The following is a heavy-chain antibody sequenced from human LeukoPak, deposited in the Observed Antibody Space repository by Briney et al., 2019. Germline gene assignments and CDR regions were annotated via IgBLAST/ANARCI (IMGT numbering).Heavy chain of an antibody. Sequence: SETLSLTCTVSGGSISSSSYYWGWIRQPPGKGLEWIGSIYYSGSTYYNPSLKSRVTISVDTSKNQFSLKLSSVTAADTAVYYCARVSTGYSSGWSTGDYWGQGTLVTVSS. CDR1: GGSISSSSYY. CDR3: ARVSTGYSSGWSTGDY. V-gene: IGHV4-39*07. D-gene: IGHD6-19*01. CDR2: IYYSGST. J-gene: IGHJ4*02.